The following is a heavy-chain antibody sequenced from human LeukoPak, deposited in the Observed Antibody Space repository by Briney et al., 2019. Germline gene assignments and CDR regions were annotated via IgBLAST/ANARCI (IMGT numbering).Heavy chain of an antibody. J-gene: IGHJ4*02. CDR1: GGSISSSSYY. Sequence: SETLSLTCTVSGGSISSSSYYWGWIRQPPGKGLVWIGSIYYSGSTYYNPSLKSRVTISVDTSKNQFSLKLSSVTAADTAVYYCASRGYDSSGYHRDYWGQGTLVTVSS. CDR3: ASRGYDSSGYHRDY. V-gene: IGHV4-39*01. CDR2: IYYSGST. D-gene: IGHD3-22*01.